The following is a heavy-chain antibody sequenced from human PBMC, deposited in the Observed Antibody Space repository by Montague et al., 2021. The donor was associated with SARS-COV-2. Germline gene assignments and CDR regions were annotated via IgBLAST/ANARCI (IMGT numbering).Heavy chain of an antibody. CDR1: GGSISSSSYY. D-gene: IGHD6-13*01. CDR3: ARLLSWIAAAGTMHYFDY. J-gene: IGHJ4*02. Sequence: SETLSLTCTVSGGSISSSSYYWGWIRQPPGKGLEWIGSIYYSGSTYYNPSLKSRVTISVDTSKNQFSLKLSSATAADTAVYYCARLLSWIAAAGTMHYFDYWGQGTLVTVSS. V-gene: IGHV4-39*01. CDR2: IYYSGST.